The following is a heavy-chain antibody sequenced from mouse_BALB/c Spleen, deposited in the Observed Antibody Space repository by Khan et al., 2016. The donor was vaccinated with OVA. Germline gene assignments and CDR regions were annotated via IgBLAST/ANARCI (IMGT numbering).Heavy chain of an antibody. Sequence: QIQLVQSGPELKKPGETVKISCKTSGYTFTNYGMNWVKQAPGKGLKWMGWINTYTGEPTYADDFKGRFAFSLETSASTAYLQINNLKNEDMATYFCARGTATFDYWGQGTTLTVSS. D-gene: IGHD1-2*01. CDR3: ARGTATFDY. V-gene: IGHV9-1*02. CDR2: INTYTGEP. J-gene: IGHJ2*01. CDR1: GYTFTNYG.